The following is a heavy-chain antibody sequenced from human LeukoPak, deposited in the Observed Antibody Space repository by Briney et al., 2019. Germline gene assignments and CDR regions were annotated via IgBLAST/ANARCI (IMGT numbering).Heavy chain of an antibody. J-gene: IGHJ4*02. CDR1: GFTVSSNY. D-gene: IGHD3-3*01. Sequence: GGSLRLSCAASGFTVSSNYMSWVRQAPGKGLEWVSVIYSGGSTYYADSVKGRFTISRDNSKNTLYLQMNNLRAGDTAVYYCAIIEVFGVVPSDYWGQGTLVTVSS. CDR2: IYSGGST. V-gene: IGHV3-66*02. CDR3: AIIEVFGVVPSDY.